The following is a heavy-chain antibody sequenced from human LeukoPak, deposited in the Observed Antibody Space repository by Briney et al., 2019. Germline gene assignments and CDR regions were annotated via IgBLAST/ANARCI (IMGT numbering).Heavy chain of an antibody. CDR3: ARRRYYDGTGYLD. CDR1: GDSVRCSNYY. CDR2: VYYTGKT. J-gene: IGHJ1*01. V-gene: IGHV4-39*01. Sequence: SETLSLTCTVSGDSVRCSNYYWDWIRQPPGKGLEWVGTVYYTGKTYYSPSLKSRVSIFVDASNSRFSLNLNSVTAADTAVYYCARRRYYDGTGYLDWGQGTLVTVSS. D-gene: IGHD3-22*01.